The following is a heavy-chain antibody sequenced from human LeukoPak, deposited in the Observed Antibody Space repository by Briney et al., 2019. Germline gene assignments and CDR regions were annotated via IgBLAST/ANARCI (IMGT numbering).Heavy chain of an antibody. J-gene: IGHJ4*02. D-gene: IGHD3-22*01. V-gene: IGHV4-39*07. CDR2: IYYSGST. CDR3: ASGYSDYYDSSGYYYAPED. Sequence: SETLSLACTVSGGSISSSSYYWGWIRQPPGKGLERIGSIYYSGSTYYNPSLKSRVTISVDTSKNQFSLKLSSVTPADTAVYYCASGYSDYYDSSGYYYAPEDWGQGTLVTVSS. CDR1: GGSISSSSYY.